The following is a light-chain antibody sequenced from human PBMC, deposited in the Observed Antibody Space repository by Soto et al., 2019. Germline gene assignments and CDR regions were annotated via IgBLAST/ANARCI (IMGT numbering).Light chain of an antibody. V-gene: IGKV1-39*01. CDR1: QTISGF. Sequence: DIQMTQSPSSLSASGGDRVAIACRASQTISGFLNWYQQKPGEAPKLLIHAASTLQSGVPSRFSGSGSGTDFSLTISSLHPGDVATYYCQQVDSYPRTFGQGTKVDIK. CDR2: AAS. J-gene: IGKJ1*01. CDR3: QQVDSYPRT.